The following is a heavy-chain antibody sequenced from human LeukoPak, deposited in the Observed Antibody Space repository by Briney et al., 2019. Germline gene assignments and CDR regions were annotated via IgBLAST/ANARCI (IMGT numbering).Heavy chain of an antibody. D-gene: IGHD3-10*01. CDR2: INPNSGGT. CDR3: ARDGEYYYYYYMDV. Sequence: ASVRVSCKASGYTFTGYYMHWVRQAPGQGLEWMGWINPNSGGTNYAQKFQGRVTMTTDTSTSTAYMELRSLRSDDTAVYYCARDGEYYYYYYMDVWGKGTTVTVSS. CDR1: GYTFTGYY. J-gene: IGHJ6*03. V-gene: IGHV1-2*02.